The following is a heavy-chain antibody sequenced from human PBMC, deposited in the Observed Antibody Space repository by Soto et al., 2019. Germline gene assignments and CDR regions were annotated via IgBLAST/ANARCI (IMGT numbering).Heavy chain of an antibody. V-gene: IGHV3-30-3*01. CDR1: GFTFSSYA. CDR2: ISYDGSNK. Sequence: GGSLRLSCAASGFTFSSYAMHWVRQAPGKGLEWVAVISYDGSNKYYADSVKGRFTISRDNSKKTLYLQMNSLRAEDTAVYYCASDYWFSIAVAGSIDYWGQGTLVTVSS. CDR3: ASDYWFSIAVAGSIDY. D-gene: IGHD6-19*01. J-gene: IGHJ4*02.